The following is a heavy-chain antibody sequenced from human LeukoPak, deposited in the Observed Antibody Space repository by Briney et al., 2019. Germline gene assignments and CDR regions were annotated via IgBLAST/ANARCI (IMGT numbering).Heavy chain of an antibody. CDR2: IYYSGST. CDR3: ARGDCSSTSCYIGDWFDP. CDR1: GVSISSYY. J-gene: IGHJ5*02. D-gene: IGHD2-2*02. V-gene: IGHV4-59*01. Sequence: SETLSLTCTVSGVSISSYYWSWIRQPPGKGLDWVGYIYYSGSTNYNPSLKSRVTISVDTSKNKFSLKLSSVTAADAAVYYCARGDCSSTSCYIGDWFDPWRQGTLVSVSS.